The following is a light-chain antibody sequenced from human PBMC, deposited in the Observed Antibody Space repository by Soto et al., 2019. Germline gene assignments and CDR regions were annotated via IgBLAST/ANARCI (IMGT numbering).Light chain of an antibody. CDR1: SGHSSYA. CDR3: QTWGTGIQVV. V-gene: IGLV4-69*01. CDR2: FNSDGSH. Sequence: QAVLTQSPSASASLGASVKLTCTLSSGHSSYAIAWHQQQPEKGPRYLMKFNSDGSHTKGDGIPDRFSGSSSGAERYLTISSLQSEDEADYYCQTWGTGIQVVFGGGTKLTVL. J-gene: IGLJ2*01.